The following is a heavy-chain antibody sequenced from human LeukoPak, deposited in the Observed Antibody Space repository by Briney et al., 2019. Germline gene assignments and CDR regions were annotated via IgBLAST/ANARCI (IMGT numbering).Heavy chain of an antibody. Sequence: GGSLRLSCAASGFTFSSYAMSWVRQAPGKGLEWVSAISGSGGSTYYADSVKGRFTISRDNSKNTLYLQMNSLRAEDTAVYYCATGRRVDGYANDYWGQGTLVTVSS. D-gene: IGHD2-2*01. CDR2: ISGSGGST. CDR3: ATGRRVDGYANDY. CDR1: GFTFSSYA. V-gene: IGHV3-23*01. J-gene: IGHJ4*02.